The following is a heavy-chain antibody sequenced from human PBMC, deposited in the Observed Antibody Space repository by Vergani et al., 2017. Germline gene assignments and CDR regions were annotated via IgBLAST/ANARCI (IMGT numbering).Heavy chain of an antibody. CDR3: AKDMGFDY. Sequence: VQLVESGGGLVKPGGSLRLSCAASGFTFSSYSMNWVRQAPGKGLEWVSSISSSSSYIYYADSVKGRFTISRDNSKNSLYLQMNSLRTEDTALYYCAKDMGFDYWGQGTLVTVSS. CDR1: GFTFSSYS. V-gene: IGHV3-21*04. D-gene: IGHD3-10*01. CDR2: ISSSSSYI. J-gene: IGHJ4*02.